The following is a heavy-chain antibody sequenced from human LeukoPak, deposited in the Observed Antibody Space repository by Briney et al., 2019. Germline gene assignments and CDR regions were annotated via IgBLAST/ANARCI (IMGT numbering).Heavy chain of an antibody. CDR1: GGSITTYY. CDR3: ARARDGYTALWLD. CDR2: IYYSGST. Sequence: SETLSLTCTVSGGSITTYYWSWIRQPPGKGLEWIGYIYYSGSTNYNPSLKSRVTISTDTSKKQFSLKLRSVTAADTAVYFCARARDGYTALWLDWGQGTLVTVSS. D-gene: IGHD5-24*01. J-gene: IGHJ4*02. V-gene: IGHV4-59*01.